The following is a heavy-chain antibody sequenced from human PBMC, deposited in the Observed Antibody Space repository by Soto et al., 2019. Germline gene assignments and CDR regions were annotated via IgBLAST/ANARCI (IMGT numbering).Heavy chain of an antibody. Sequence: EVQLLESGGGLVQPGGSLRLSCAASGFTFTSYAMTWVRQAPGKGLEWVSTVSADGTTTYYADSVKGRFTISRDNSKNTGSLQMNSLRVEDTAVYYCAKDRGRLVRGVILDFWGQGALVTVSS. CDR2: VSADGTTT. D-gene: IGHD3-10*01. V-gene: IGHV3-23*01. J-gene: IGHJ4*02. CDR1: GFTFTSYA. CDR3: AKDRGRLVRGVILDF.